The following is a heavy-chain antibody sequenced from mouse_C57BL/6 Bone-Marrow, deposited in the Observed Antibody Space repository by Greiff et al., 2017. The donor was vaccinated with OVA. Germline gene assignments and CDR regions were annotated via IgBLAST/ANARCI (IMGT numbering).Heavy chain of an antibody. CDR3: GRQGAFYYGYYGGFSY. Sequence: DVQLVESGGGLVQPGGSLKLSCAASGFTFSDYGMAWVRQAPRKGPEWVAFISNLAYSIYYADTVTGRFTISRENAKNTLYLEMSSLRSEDTAMYYLGRQGAFYYGYYGGFSYWGQGTPVTFSS. CDR2: ISNLAYSI. V-gene: IGHV5-15*01. J-gene: IGHJ2*01. CDR1: GFTFSDYG. D-gene: IGHD2-3*01.